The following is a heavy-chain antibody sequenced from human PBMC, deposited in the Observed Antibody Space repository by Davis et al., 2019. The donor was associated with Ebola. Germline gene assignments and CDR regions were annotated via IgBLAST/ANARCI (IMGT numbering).Heavy chain of an antibody. Sequence: GESLKISCAASGFTFSSYAMHWVRQAPGKGLEWVAVISYDGSNKYYADSVKGRFTISRDNSKNTLYLQMNSLRAEDTAVYYCARGRITGTRIDPWGQGTLVTVSS. CDR1: GFTFSSYA. V-gene: IGHV3-30-3*01. J-gene: IGHJ5*02. D-gene: IGHD1-7*01. CDR3: ARGRITGTRIDP. CDR2: ISYDGSNK.